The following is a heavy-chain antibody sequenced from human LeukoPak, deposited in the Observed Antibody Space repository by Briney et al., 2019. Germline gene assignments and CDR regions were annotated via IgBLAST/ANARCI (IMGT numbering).Heavy chain of an antibody. J-gene: IGHJ3*02. Sequence: GGSLRLSCAASGFTFGSYSMNWVRQAPGKGLEWISYISGSSSAIYYADSVEGRFTISRDNAKNSLYLQMNSLRDEDTAVYYCAEVRSSASDIWGQGTMVTVSS. CDR1: GFTFGSYS. V-gene: IGHV3-48*02. CDR2: ISGSSSAI. D-gene: IGHD3-10*01. CDR3: AEVRSSASDI.